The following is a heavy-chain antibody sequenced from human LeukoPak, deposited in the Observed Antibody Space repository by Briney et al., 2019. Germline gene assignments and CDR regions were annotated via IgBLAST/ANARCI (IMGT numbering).Heavy chain of an antibody. J-gene: IGHJ4*02. V-gene: IGHV3-7*01. CDR2: IKQDGSET. Sequence: GGSLRLSCAASGFTFRSYWMSWVRQAPGKGLEWVANIKQDGSETYYVDSVKGRFTISRDNAKNSLYLRMNSLRAEDTAVYYCATTAVAGYHFDNWGQGTLVTVSS. D-gene: IGHD6-19*01. CDR3: ATTAVAGYHFDN. CDR1: GFTFRSYW.